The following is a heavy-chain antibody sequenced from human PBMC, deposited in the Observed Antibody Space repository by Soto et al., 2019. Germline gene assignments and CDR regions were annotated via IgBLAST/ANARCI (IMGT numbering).Heavy chain of an antibody. D-gene: IGHD2-15*01. Sequence: ASVKVSCKASGYTFTSYGISWVRQAPGQGLEWMGWISAYNGNTNYAQKLQGRVTMTTDTSTSTAYMELRSLRSDDTAVYYCARDEGCSGGSCYPGPYFDYWGQGTLVTV. CDR2: ISAYNGNT. CDR3: ARDEGCSGGSCYPGPYFDY. J-gene: IGHJ4*02. CDR1: GYTFTSYG. V-gene: IGHV1-18*01.